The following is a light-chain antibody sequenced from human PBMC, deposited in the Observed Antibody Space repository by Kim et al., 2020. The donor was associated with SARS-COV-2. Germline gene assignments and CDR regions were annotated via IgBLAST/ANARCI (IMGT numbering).Light chain of an antibody. J-gene: IGKJ1*01. Sequence: DIQLTHSPPFLSASVGDRVTITCRASQGISTYLAWYQQIPGKAPKLLIYRASTLQSGVPSRFSGSGSGTEFTLTISYLQPEDFAIYYCQQLNSYPWTFGQGTKVDIK. CDR2: RAS. V-gene: IGKV1-9*01. CDR1: QGISTY. CDR3: QQLNSYPWT.